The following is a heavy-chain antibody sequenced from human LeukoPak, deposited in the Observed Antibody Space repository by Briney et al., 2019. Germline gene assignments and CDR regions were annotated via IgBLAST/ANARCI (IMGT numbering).Heavy chain of an antibody. CDR2: IYSDSST. D-gene: IGHD4-17*01. V-gene: IGHV3-66*01. CDR1: GFTVSSNY. Sequence: GGSLRLSCAASGFTVSSNYMTWVRQAPGKGLEWVSVIYSDSSTYYADSVKGRFTISRGNSKNTLFLQMSYLRAEDTAVYYCARAPGTTLHYGGLDVWXXXXXXTVSS. J-gene: IGHJ6*02. CDR3: ARAPGTTLHYGGLDV.